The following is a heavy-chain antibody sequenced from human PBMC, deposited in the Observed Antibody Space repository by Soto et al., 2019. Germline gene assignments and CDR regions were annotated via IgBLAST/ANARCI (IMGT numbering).Heavy chain of an antibody. V-gene: IGHV4-34*01. CDR1: GGSFSGYY. D-gene: IGHD4-4*01. J-gene: IGHJ6*03. CDR3: ARGPRLTTGSNYYYYYYMDV. CDR2: INHSGST. Sequence: SETLSLTCAVYGGSFSGYYWSWIRQPPGKGLEWIGEINHSGSTNYNPSLKSRVTISVDTSKNQFSLKLSSVTAADTAVYYCARGPRLTTGSNYYYYYYMDVWGKGTTVTVSS.